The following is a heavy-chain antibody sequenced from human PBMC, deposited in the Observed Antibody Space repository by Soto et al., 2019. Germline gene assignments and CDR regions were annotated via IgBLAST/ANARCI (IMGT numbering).Heavy chain of an antibody. V-gene: IGHV1-8*01. J-gene: IGHJ4*02. CDR2: MNPDSGTT. CDR1: GYTFPTYD. Sequence: QVQLVQSGAEVRKPGAQVKVSGRVSGYTFPTYDLNWLPQARGQGLQWMGWMNPDSGTTGYAQTFQGRVTLTRDTSMNTAYMELSRLTYEDTAVYYCTRNRRETGDFDFWGQGTLVTVSS. D-gene: IGHD7-27*01. CDR3: TRNRRETGDFDF.